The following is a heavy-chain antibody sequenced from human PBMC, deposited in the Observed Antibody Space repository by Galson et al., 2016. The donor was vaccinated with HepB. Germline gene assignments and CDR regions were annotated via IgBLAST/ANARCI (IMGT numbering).Heavy chain of an antibody. CDR1: GFVFSNFG. D-gene: IGHD1-1*01. CDR3: AKERLVRRIFDH. Sequence: SLRLSCAASGFVFSNFGLSWVRQAPGKGLEWVASINTGRTTYYSDSVQGRFTISRDNSNNTLYLQMNGLRAEDTAVYYCAKERLVRRIFDHWGQGTLLTVSS. J-gene: IGHJ4*02. CDR2: INTGRTT. V-gene: IGHV3-23*01.